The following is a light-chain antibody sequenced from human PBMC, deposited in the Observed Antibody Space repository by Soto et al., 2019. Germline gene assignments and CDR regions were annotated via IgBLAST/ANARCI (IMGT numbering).Light chain of an antibody. CDR3: QQSYSAPYP. J-gene: IGKJ2*01. CDR2: AAS. Sequence: DIQLTQSPSSLSASVGDRVTITCRASQSIYSSLNWYHQKPGKAPKLLIYAASNLQSGVPSRFSGSGSGTDFTLSISSLQPEDFATYYCQQSYSAPYPLGQGTKLEI. V-gene: IGKV1-39*01. CDR1: QSIYSS.